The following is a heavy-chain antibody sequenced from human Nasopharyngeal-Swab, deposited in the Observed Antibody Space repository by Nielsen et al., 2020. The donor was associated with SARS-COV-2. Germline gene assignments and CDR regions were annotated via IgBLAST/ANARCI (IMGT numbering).Heavy chain of an antibody. D-gene: IGHD2-15*01. V-gene: IGHV3-23*01. Sequence: GESLKISCAASGFTFSNSAMGWVRQFPGKGLEWVATITGSGGGTYSADSVKGRFTISRDNLKNTLYLQMSSLRADDTAVYYCAKVYSYFDIWGQGTLVTVSS. CDR1: GFTFSNSA. CDR3: AKVYSYFDI. CDR2: ITGSGGGT. J-gene: IGHJ4*02.